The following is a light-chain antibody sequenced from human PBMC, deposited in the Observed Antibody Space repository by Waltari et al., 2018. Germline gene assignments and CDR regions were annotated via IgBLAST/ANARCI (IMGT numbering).Light chain of an antibody. V-gene: IGLV1-47*01. J-gene: IGLJ3*02. CDR1: SSQLGRTH. Sequence: QSVLTQPSSASGTPRQRVTLSCSGSSSQLGRTHLYWYLQLPGTAPKLPIHTDNQRPSGVPDLFSASKSGASASLAISGLRSDDEADYYCAAWDDSLTGRVFGGGTKLTVL. CDR3: AAWDDSLTGRV. CDR2: TDN.